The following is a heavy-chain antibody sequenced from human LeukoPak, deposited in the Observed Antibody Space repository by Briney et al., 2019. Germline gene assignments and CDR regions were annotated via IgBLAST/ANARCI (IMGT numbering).Heavy chain of an antibody. D-gene: IGHD1-14*01. CDR2: SIPLFGTA. CDR3: ATEGGGKDHGIEF. V-gene: IGHV1-69*05. J-gene: IGHJ3*01. Sequence: SVKVSCKASGGTFSSFAISWVRQAPGQGLEWMGGSIPLFGTAHYAQRSQGRLTITTDESTGTAYMELSSLRSEDTAVFYCATEGGGKDHGIEFWGQGTVVTVSS. CDR1: GGTFSSFA.